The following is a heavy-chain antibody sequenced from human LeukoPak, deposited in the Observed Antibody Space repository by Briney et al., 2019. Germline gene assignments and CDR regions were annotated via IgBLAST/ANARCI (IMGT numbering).Heavy chain of an antibody. Sequence: GGSLRLSCAASGFTFSSYWMSWVRQAPGKGLEWVANIKQDGSEKYYVDSVKGRFTISRDNAKNSLYLQMNSLRAEDTAVYYCARGGGYDFWSGYPRVAFDIWGQGTMVTVSS. CDR2: IKQDGSEK. CDR1: GFTFSSYW. D-gene: IGHD3-3*01. J-gene: IGHJ3*02. V-gene: IGHV3-7*01. CDR3: ARGGGYDFWSGYPRVAFDI.